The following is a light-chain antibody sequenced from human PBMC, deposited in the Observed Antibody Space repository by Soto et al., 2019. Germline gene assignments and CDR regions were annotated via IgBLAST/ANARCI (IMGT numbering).Light chain of an antibody. CDR3: QQYDSSSPT. J-gene: IGKJ2*01. CDR1: QTISVW. V-gene: IGKV1-5*01. CDR2: DAS. Sequence: DIQMTQSPSTLSASVGDGVTTTCRAGQTISVWLAWYQQRPGKAPNFLINDASSLETGVPSRFSGSGSGTEFTLTIRSLQPDDFATYYCQQYDSSSPTFGQGTKLEIK.